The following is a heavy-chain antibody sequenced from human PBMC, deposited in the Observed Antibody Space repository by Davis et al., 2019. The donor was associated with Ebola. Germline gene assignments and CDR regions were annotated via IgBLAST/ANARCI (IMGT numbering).Heavy chain of an antibody. Sequence: SVKVSCKASGYTFTGYYMHWVRQAPGQGLEWMGGIIPIFGTANYAQKFQGRVTITADESTSTAYMELSSLRSEDTAVYYCARCVDTAMAMNYWGQGTLVTVSS. J-gene: IGHJ4*02. CDR1: GYTFTGYY. V-gene: IGHV1-69*13. CDR3: ARCVDTAMAMNY. D-gene: IGHD5-18*01. CDR2: IIPIFGTA.